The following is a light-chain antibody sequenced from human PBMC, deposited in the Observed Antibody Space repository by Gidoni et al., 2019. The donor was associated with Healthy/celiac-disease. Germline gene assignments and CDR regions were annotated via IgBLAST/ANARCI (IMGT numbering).Light chain of an antibody. Sequence: EIQMSPSPSTLSASVGDRVTITCRSSQSISSWLAWYRQNPGKAPKLLMYKASSLERGVPSRFSGSGSGTEFTLTISSLQPDDFATYYCQQYNSYSWTFGQGTKVEIK. CDR1: QSISSW. CDR3: QQYNSYSWT. V-gene: IGKV1-5*03. CDR2: KAS. J-gene: IGKJ1*01.